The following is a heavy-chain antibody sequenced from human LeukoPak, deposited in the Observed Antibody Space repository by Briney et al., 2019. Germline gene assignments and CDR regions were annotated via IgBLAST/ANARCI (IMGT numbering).Heavy chain of an antibody. Sequence: GASVKVSCKASGYDFTTNYIHWVRQAPGQGLEWMGTIDPSVSSTTYGQRFRGIVTMTRDTSTATVYMDLGSLTSEDTAIYYCAKGYCTGASCYVLDSWGQGTLVTVSS. J-gene: IGHJ4*02. D-gene: IGHD2-15*01. CDR3: AKGYCTGASCYVLDS. CDR1: GYDFTTNY. CDR2: IDPSVSST. V-gene: IGHV1-46*01.